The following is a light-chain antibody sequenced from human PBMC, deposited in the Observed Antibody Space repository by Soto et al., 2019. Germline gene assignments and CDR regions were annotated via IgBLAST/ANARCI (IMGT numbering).Light chain of an antibody. J-gene: IGKJ1*01. Sequence: EIVLTQSPGTLSLSPGERTTLSCRASQSVSSSYLAWYQQKPGQAPRLLIYGASNRATGIPDRISGSGSGTDFTLTISRLEPEDFAVYYCQQYGSSPRTFGQGTKV. V-gene: IGKV3-20*01. CDR3: QQYGSSPRT. CDR1: QSVSSSY. CDR2: GAS.